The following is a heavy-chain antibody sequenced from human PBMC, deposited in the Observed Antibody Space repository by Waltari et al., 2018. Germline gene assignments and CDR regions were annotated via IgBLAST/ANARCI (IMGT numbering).Heavy chain of an antibody. CDR3: ARDEWGIAAAGSRWFDP. Sequence: QVQLVQSGAEVKKPGSSVKVSCKASGGTFSSSATRWVRLARRLGLEWMGGIIPIFGTANYAQKFQGRVTITADESTSTAYMELSSLRSEDTAVYYCARDEWGIAAAGSRWFDPWGQGTLVTVSS. D-gene: IGHD6-13*01. CDR1: GGTFSSSA. J-gene: IGHJ5*02. CDR2: IIPIFGTA. V-gene: IGHV1-69*13.